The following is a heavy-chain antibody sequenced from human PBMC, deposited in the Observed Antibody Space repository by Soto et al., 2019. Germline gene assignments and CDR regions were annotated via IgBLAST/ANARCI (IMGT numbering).Heavy chain of an antibody. J-gene: IGHJ6*02. Sequence: EVQLLESGGCLVQPGGSLRLSFAASGFTFSSYAMSWVRQAPGKGLEWVSAISGSGGSTYYADSVKGRFTISRDNSKNTLYLQMNSLRAEDTAVYYCAREAVAGNFYYYYGMDVWGQGTTVTVSS. V-gene: IGHV3-23*01. CDR2: ISGSGGST. CDR1: GFTFSSYA. CDR3: AREAVAGNFYYYYGMDV. D-gene: IGHD6-19*01.